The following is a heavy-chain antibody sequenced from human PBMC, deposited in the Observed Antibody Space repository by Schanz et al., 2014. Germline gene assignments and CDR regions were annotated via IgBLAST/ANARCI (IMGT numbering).Heavy chain of an antibody. CDR2: IYHGGRP. J-gene: IGHJ4*02. CDR1: GASISFYD. D-gene: IGHD1-26*01. Sequence: QVQLQESGPGLVKPSETLSLTCTVSGASISFYDWNWIRQSPGKGLEWIGYIYHGGRPIYNPPLQSGVTISIDTSKTLFSLKRGSVTAADTAMYFCARQGDVYRLDYWGQGTLVTVTS. V-gene: IGHV4-59*08. CDR3: ARQGDVYRLDY.